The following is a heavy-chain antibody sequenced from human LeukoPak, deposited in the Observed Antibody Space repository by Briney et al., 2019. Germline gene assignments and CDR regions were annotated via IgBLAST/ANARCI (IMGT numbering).Heavy chain of an antibody. CDR2: ISGDGADT. V-gene: IGHV3-23*01. J-gene: IGHJ4*02. CDR1: GFTFSSYA. Sequence: GGSLRLSCAASGFTFSSYAMNCVRQAPGKGLEWDSTISGDGADTHYADSVRGRLTICRANSKSTLVMQMNNLRAEDTAVYYCGKSGSRDWDYFEYWGEGNLVSASS. CDR3: GKSGSRDWDYFEY. D-gene: IGHD6-19*01.